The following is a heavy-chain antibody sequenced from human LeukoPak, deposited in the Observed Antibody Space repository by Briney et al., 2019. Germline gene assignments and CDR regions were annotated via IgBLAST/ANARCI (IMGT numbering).Heavy chain of an antibody. Sequence: RASVKVSCKASGGTFSSYAISWVRQAPGQGLEWMGGIIPIFGTANYAQKFQGRVTITTDESTSTAYMELSSLRSEDTAVYYCARSLEMATTKYPLSLYYYYHMDVWGKGTTVTVSS. CDR1: GGTFSSYA. V-gene: IGHV1-69*05. J-gene: IGHJ6*03. CDR3: ARSLEMATTKYPLSLYYYYHMDV. CDR2: IIPIFGTA. D-gene: IGHD5-24*01.